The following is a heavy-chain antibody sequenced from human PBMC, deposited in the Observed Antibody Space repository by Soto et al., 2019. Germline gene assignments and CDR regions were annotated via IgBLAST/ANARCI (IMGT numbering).Heavy chain of an antibody. V-gene: IGHV3-64D*06. J-gene: IGHJ4*02. Sequence: AASGVTVKISGVNWVRQAPGKGLEYVSGITSNGGSTFYADSVKGRFIISRDNSQNTVYLQMSSLTTADTAVYYCLVASAAYWGQGTQVTVSS. CDR1: GVTVKISG. CDR3: LVASAAY. CDR2: ITSNGGST. D-gene: IGHD6-13*01.